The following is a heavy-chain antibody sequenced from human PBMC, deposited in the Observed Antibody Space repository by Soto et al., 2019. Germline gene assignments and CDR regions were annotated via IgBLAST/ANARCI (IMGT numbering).Heavy chain of an antibody. V-gene: IGHV3-23*01. CDR1: KFTFSSYA. J-gene: IGHJ4*02. D-gene: IGHD2-15*01. CDR2: ISDSGDNT. Sequence: LRLSCAASKFTFSSYAMAWVRQAPGKGLEWVSGISDSGDNTYYADSVKGRFTISRDNSKNTLTLQMRSLRAEDTAVYYCAKGGCLNINCYVGFDNWGQGTLVTVSS. CDR3: AKGGCLNINCYVGFDN.